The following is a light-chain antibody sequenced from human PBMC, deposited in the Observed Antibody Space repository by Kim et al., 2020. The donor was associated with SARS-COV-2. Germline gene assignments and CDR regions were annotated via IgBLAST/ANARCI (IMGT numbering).Light chain of an antibody. J-gene: IGLJ1*01. CDR1: TSNIGAGYD. CDR2: ENS. Sequence: QSVLTQPPSVSGAPGQRVTISCTGSTSNIGAGYDVHWYQQLPGTAPKLLIYENSNRPSGVPDRFSGSKTGTSASLAITGLQAEDEADYYCQSYDNTLRGFFGTGTKVTVL. CDR3: QSYDNTLRGF. V-gene: IGLV1-40*01.